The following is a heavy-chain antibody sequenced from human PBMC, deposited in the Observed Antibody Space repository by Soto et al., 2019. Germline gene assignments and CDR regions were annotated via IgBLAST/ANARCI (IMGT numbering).Heavy chain of an antibody. Sequence: ASVKVSCKTSGATFSSYAITWVRQAPGQGLEWMGWINTYNGNTNHAQKLQGRVTMTTDTSTSTAYMELRSLRSDDTAVYYCARGVGSGTYYNQYNWFDPWGQGTLVTVSS. CDR1: GATFSSYA. J-gene: IGHJ5*02. CDR2: INTYNGNT. V-gene: IGHV1-18*01. CDR3: ARGVGSGTYYNQYNWFDP. D-gene: IGHD3-10*01.